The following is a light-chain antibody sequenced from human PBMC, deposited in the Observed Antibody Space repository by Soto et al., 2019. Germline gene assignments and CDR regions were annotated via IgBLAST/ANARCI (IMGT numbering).Light chain of an antibody. J-gene: IGKJ1*01. CDR1: QSISSY. Sequence: DIQMTHSPSSLSASVGDRVTITCRASQSISSYLNWYQQKPGKAPKLLIYAASSLHSGVPSRFSGSGSGTDFTLTISSLQPEDFAPYYCQQSYSTPRTFGQGTKV. CDR2: AAS. CDR3: QQSYSTPRT. V-gene: IGKV1-39*01.